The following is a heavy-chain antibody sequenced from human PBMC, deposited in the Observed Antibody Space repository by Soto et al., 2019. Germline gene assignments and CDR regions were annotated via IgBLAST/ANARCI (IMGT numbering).Heavy chain of an antibody. CDR3: ARDQYRHGSGTYYVTGWDH. CDR1: GDTFTTHE. Sequence: QVQLVQSGAEVRKTGSSVKVSCRAYGDTFTTHEFSWVRQAPGQGPEWMGGITPIFGTTKYAPKFQSRVTITADESTSTVYMELRSLRSDDTAVYYCARDQYRHGSGTYYVTGWDHWGQGTLVTVSS. V-gene: IGHV1-69*01. CDR2: ITPIFGTT. J-gene: IGHJ4*02. D-gene: IGHD3-10*01.